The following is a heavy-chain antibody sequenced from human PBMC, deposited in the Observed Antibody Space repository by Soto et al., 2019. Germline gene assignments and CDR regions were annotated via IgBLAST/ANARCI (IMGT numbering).Heavy chain of an antibody. CDR1: GFTFSSYG. J-gene: IGHJ6*02. CDR2: IWYDGSNK. V-gene: IGHV3-33*01. CDR3: ARVGVWLARRNYYYYGMDV. Sequence: QVQLVESGGGVVQPGRSLRLSCAASGFTFSSYGMHWVRQAPGKGLEWVAVIWYDGSNKYYADSVKGRFTISRDNSNNTLYLQMNSLRAEDTAVYYCARVGVWLARRNYYYYGMDVWGQGTTVTVSS. D-gene: IGHD6-19*01.